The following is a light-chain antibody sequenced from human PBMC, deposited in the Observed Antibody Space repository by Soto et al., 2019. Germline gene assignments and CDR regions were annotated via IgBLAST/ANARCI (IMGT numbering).Light chain of an antibody. CDR3: QQSYSTRT. CDR2: AAS. CDR1: QSIRSY. J-gene: IGKJ3*01. Sequence: DIQMTQSPSSLSAAVGDIVTITYRASQSIRSYLNWYQQKPGKAPQLLIYAASSLQSGVPSRFSGSGSGTYVTLTTRSLQPEDVATYYGQQSYSTRTFGPGTKVYIK. V-gene: IGKV1-39*01.